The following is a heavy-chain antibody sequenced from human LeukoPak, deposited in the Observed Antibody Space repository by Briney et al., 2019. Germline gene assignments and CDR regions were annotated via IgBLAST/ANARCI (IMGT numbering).Heavy chain of an antibody. Sequence: QPGGSLRLSCSASGFTFDAYTMHWVREAPGKGLEWVSLITWDGGSTYYADSVKGRFTISRDNSKNSLYLQMNSLRPEDTALYYCAKDIRGDSSTWYNYYFDHWGQGTLVTVPS. CDR1: GFTFDAYT. V-gene: IGHV3-43*01. J-gene: IGHJ4*02. D-gene: IGHD6-13*01. CDR2: ITWDGGST. CDR3: AKDIRGDSSTWYNYYFDH.